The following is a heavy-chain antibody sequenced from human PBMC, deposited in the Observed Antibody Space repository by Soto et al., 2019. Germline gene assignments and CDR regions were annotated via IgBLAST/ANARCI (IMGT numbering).Heavy chain of an antibody. CDR1: GGSISSYY. J-gene: IGHJ4*02. D-gene: IGHD5-18*01. CDR3: ARTGYGDHFDY. Sequence: PSETLSLTCTVSGGSISSYYWSWIRQPPGKGLEWIGYIHYSGSTNYNPSLKSRVAISVDTSKNQFSLKLTSVTAADTALYYCARTGYGDHFDYWGRGTLVTVSS. V-gene: IGHV4-59*01. CDR2: IHYSGST.